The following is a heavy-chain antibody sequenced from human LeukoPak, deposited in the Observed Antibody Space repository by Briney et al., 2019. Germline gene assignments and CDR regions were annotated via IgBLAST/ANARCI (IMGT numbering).Heavy chain of an antibody. J-gene: IGHJ3*02. Sequence: SETLSLTCAVSGYSISSGYYWGWIRQPPGKGLEWIGSIYHSGSTYYNPSLKSRVTISVDTSKNQFSLKLSSVTAADTAVYYCASVSHGGWYSWRRAFDIWGQGTMVTVSS. CDR1: GYSISSGYY. CDR3: ASVSHGGWYSWRRAFDI. V-gene: IGHV4-38-2*01. CDR2: IYHSGST. D-gene: IGHD6-19*01.